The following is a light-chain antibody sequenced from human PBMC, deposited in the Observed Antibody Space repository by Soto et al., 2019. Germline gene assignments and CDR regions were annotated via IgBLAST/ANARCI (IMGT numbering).Light chain of an antibody. V-gene: IGKV3-11*01. Sequence: VVLTLSPATLSLSPGERATLSCRASQSVRTSLAWYQHKPGQAPRLVIYDASLRANGVPARFGGSGSGTDFTLTINSLEPEDFAVYYCQQRNVWPPITFGQGTRPAIK. J-gene: IGKJ5*01. CDR3: QQRNVWPPIT. CDR2: DAS. CDR1: QSVRTS.